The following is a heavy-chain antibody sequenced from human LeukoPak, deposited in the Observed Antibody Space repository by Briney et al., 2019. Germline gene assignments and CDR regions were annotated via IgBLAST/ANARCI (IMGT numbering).Heavy chain of an antibody. D-gene: IGHD3-16*02. CDR2: INHSGST. J-gene: IGHJ4*02. V-gene: IGHV4-34*01. Sequence: GSLRLSCAASGFTFSSYWMSWVRQAPGKGLEWIGEINHSGSTNYNPSHKSRVIIIVSTSKNKFFLKLSSVTAAEDAVYYCASRPLDYVWGSYRYARSFDYWGQGTLVTVSS. CDR1: GFTFSSYW. CDR3: ASRPLDYVWGSYRYARSFDY.